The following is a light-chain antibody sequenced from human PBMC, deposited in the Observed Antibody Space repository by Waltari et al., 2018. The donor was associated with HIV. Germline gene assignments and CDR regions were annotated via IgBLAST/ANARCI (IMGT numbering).Light chain of an antibody. CDR1: QSLLYSSDNKNY. CDR2: WAS. Sequence: DILMTQSPDSLAVSLGERATIRCKSSQSLLYSSDNKNYFAWYQQKPGQPPNLLIYWASTRESGVPDRFSGSGSGTDFTLTINNLQAEDVAVYYCQQYFRAPLTFGGGTRVEIK. CDR3: QQYFRAPLT. J-gene: IGKJ4*01. V-gene: IGKV4-1*01.